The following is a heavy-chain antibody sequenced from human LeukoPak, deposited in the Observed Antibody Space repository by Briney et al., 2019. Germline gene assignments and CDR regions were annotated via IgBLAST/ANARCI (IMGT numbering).Heavy chain of an antibody. Sequence: GGSLRLSCAASGFTFSSYAMHWVRQAPGKGLEWVAVISYDGSNKYYADSVKGRFTISRDNSKNTLYLQVNSLRAEDTAVYYCASILRPFDYWGQGTLVTVSS. V-gene: IGHV3-30-3*01. CDR2: ISYDGSNK. CDR1: GFTFSSYA. J-gene: IGHJ4*02. CDR3: ASILRPFDY. D-gene: IGHD4-17*01.